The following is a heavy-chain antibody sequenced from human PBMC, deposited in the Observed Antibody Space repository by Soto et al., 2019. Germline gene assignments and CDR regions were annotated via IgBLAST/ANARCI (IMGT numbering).Heavy chain of an antibody. D-gene: IGHD3-10*01. CDR3: ARGQVDTMVRGVIEWFDP. Sequence: TLSLTCAVSGGSISSGGYSWSWIRQPPGKGLEWIGYIYHSGSTYYNPSLKSRVTISVDRSKNQFSLKLSSVTAADTAVYYCARGQVDTMVRGVIEWFDPWGQGTLVTVSS. CDR2: IYHSGST. V-gene: IGHV4-30-2*01. J-gene: IGHJ5*02. CDR1: GGSISSGGYS.